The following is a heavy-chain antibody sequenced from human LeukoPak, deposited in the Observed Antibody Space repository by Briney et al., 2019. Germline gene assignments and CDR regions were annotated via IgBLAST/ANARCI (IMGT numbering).Heavy chain of an antibody. Sequence: SETLSLTCAVYGGSFSGYYWSWIRQPPWKGLEWIGEINHSGSINYNPCLKSRVTISVDTSKNQFSLKLSSVIAADTAVYYCASTHYLRAVVGDYFGYWGQGTLVTVSS. CDR1: GGSFSGYY. CDR3: ASTHYLRAVVGDYFGY. CDR2: INHSGSI. J-gene: IGHJ4*02. D-gene: IGHD2-15*01. V-gene: IGHV4-34*01.